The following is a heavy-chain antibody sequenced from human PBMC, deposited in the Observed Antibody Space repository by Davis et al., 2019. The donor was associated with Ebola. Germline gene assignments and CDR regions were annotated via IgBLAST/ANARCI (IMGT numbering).Heavy chain of an antibody. CDR2: ISYDGSKG. Sequence: GGSLRLSCAASESTFSTYAIHWVRQAPGKGLEWVAMISYDGSKGYYVDSVRRRFTISRDNSKNTLFLQMNTLTSGDTAVYYCAKSAVEGGYDLDHFYGMDVWGQGTTVTVS. D-gene: IGHD5-12*01. J-gene: IGHJ6*02. CDR3: AKSAVEGGYDLDHFYGMDV. CDR1: ESTFSTYA. V-gene: IGHV3-30*18.